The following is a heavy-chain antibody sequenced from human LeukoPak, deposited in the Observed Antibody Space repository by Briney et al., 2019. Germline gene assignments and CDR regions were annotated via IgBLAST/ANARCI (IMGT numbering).Heavy chain of an antibody. J-gene: IGHJ3*02. V-gene: IGHV4-30-2*01. CDR3: ARVSCDSGACLTSDALDI. Sequence: PSQTLSLTCAVSGGSISSGGYSWSWIRQPPGKGLEWIGYIYHSGSTYYNSSLKSRVTISVDRSKNQFSLKLSSVTAADTAVYYCARVSCDSGACLTSDALDIWGQGTMVTVSS. D-gene: IGHD2-21*02. CDR2: IYHSGST. CDR1: GGSISSGGYS.